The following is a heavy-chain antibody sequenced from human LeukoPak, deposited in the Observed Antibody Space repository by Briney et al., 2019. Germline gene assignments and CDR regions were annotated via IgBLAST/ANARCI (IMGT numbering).Heavy chain of an antibody. V-gene: IGHV4-34*01. Sequence: PSETLSLTCAVYGGSFSGYYWSWIRQPPGKGLEWIGEINHNGSTNYNPSLKSRVTISVDTSKNQFSLKLSSVTAADTAVYYCARGGIVVVPAAIGSWFDPWGQGTLVTVSS. J-gene: IGHJ5*02. CDR2: INHNGST. D-gene: IGHD2-2*01. CDR1: GGSFSGYY. CDR3: ARGGIVVVPAAIGSWFDP.